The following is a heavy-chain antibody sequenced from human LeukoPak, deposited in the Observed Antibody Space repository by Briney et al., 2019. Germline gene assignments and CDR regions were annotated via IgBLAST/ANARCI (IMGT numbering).Heavy chain of an antibody. CDR1: GFTFSSCA. V-gene: IGHV3-30*04. CDR3: ARKAQYNGHYPLDY. J-gene: IGHJ4*02. D-gene: IGHD1-7*01. CDR2: ISYDEKNK. Sequence: GGSLRLSCAASGFTFSSCAMHWVRQAPGKRLEWVAVISYDEKNKYYADSVKGRFTISRDSSKNTLFLQMNSLRAEDTALYFCARKAQYNGHYPLDYWGQGTLVTVSS.